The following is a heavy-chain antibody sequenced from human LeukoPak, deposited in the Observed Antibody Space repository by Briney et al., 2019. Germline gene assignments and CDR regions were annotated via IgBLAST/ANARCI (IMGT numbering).Heavy chain of an antibody. CDR2: IYYSGST. D-gene: IGHD6-25*01. Sequence: PSETLSLTCTVSGGSISSYYWSWIRQPPGKGLEWIGYIYYSGSTNYNPSLKSRVTISVDTSKNQFSLKLSSVTAAGTAVYYCARQGGGFWYFDLWGRGTLVTVSS. J-gene: IGHJ2*01. V-gene: IGHV4-59*08. CDR1: GGSISSYY. CDR3: ARQGGGFWYFDL.